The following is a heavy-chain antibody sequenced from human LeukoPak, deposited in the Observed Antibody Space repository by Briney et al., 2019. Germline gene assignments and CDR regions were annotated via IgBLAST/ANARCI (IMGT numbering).Heavy chain of an antibody. CDR3: ARDPTGLVGPTDY. CDR2: ISAYKGNT. CDR1: GYTSNIYG. V-gene: IGHV1-18*01. Sequence: ASVKVSCKASGYTSNIYGFSWVRQAPGQGLEWLGWISAYKGNTNYAQNLQGRVTMTTDTSTSTAYMELRSLRSDDTAVYYCARDPTGLVGPTDYWGQGTLVTVSS. J-gene: IGHJ4*02. D-gene: IGHD1-26*01.